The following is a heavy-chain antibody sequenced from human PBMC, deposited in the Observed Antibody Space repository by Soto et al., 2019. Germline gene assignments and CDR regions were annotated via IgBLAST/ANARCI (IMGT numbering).Heavy chain of an antibody. V-gene: IGHV4-31*03. CDR1: GASISSGDCY. CDR3: AIFNIAARRNVMDF. Sequence: PSETLSLTCTVSGASISSGDCYWAWIRQLPGKGLEWIGYIYYSGTTYSNPSLKSRVSISVDTSQNQFSLKLSSVTAADTAVYYCAIFNIAARRNVMDFCGQGTTVTVSS. CDR2: IYYSGTT. D-gene: IGHD6-6*01. J-gene: IGHJ6*02.